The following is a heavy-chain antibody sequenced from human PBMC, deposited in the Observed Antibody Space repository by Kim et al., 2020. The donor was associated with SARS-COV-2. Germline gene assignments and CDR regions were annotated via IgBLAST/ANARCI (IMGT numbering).Heavy chain of an antibody. J-gene: IGHJ5*02. CDR3: ARHVFYYDTRGSYTNWCDP. CDR1: GYSSSSESFY. V-gene: IGHV4-39*01. D-gene: IGHD3-22*01. Sequence: SETLSLTCTVSGYSSSSESFYWGWIRQPPGKGLEWIGSIYSGGSAYYNWSLKSRLTISVDTSRNQFSLTLSAVTAADTAVYFCARHVFYYDTRGSYTNWCDPWGQGTLVTVSS. CDR2: IYSGGSA.